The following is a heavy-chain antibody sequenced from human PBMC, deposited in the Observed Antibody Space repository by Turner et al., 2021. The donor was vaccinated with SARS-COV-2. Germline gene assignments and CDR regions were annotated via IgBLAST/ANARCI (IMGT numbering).Heavy chain of an antibody. CDR1: GVSNAITNFF. D-gene: IGHD2-15*01. CDR2: FAYGGIT. CDR3: ARHYHHDTSDVDF. V-gene: IGHV4-39*01. J-gene: IGHJ4*02. Sequence: QVPLRESGPGLVKTSDNLSLSCPVSGVSNAITNFFLGWIRQYPGRGLEWMGTFAYGGITYYKPSLKGRVTMSADPSKSKFYLRLTTGTAADTAVYYCARHYHHDTSDVDFWGQGTQVTVCS.